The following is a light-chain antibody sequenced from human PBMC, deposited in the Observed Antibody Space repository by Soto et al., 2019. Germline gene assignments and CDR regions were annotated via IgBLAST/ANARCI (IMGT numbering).Light chain of an antibody. V-gene: IGKV4-1*01. CDR2: WAS. Sequence: DIVMTQSPDSLAVSLGERATINCKSSQSVLYSSNNKYYLAWHQQKPGQPPKLLIYWASTRESGVPDRFSGSGSGTDFTLTISSLQAEDVAVYYCQQYYSTPTWTFGQGTKVDIK. CDR1: QSVLYSSNNKYY. J-gene: IGKJ1*01. CDR3: QQYYSTPTWT.